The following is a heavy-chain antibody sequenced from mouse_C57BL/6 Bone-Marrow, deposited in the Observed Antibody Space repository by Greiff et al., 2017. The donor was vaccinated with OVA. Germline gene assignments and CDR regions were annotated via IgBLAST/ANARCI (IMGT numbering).Heavy chain of an antibody. CDR3: ARDQLGLGMDY. CDR2: ISDGGSYT. J-gene: IGHJ4*01. Sequence: EVKLVESGGGLVKPGGSLKLSCAASGFTFSSYAMSWVRQTPEKRLEWVATISDGGSYTYYPDNVKGRFTISRDNAKNNLYLQMSHLKSEDTAMYYCARDQLGLGMDYWGQGTSVTVSS. D-gene: IGHD4-1*02. CDR1: GFTFSSYA. V-gene: IGHV5-4*01.